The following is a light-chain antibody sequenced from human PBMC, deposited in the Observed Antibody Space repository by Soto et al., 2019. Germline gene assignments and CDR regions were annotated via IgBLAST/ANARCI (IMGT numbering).Light chain of an antibody. Sequence: QSVLTQPRSVSGSPGQSVTISCTGTNNDFRNYISVSWYQQHPDKAPKLLIYDVGRRPSGVPDRFSGSKSGNTASLTISGLQAEDEADYYCCSYAGFFTHYVFGTGTKVTVL. CDR2: DVG. J-gene: IGLJ1*01. CDR1: NNDFRNYIS. V-gene: IGLV2-11*01. CDR3: CSYAGFFTHYV.